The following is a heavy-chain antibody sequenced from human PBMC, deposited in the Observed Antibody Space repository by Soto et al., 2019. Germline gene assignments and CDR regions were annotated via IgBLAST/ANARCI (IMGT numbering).Heavy chain of an antibody. CDR3: AKDRRAGGNYGFYSDF. CDR1: GFTFSSYG. V-gene: IGHV3-23*01. Sequence: GGSLRLSCAASGFTFSSYGMTWVRQAPGKGLEWVSFSSATGAGTYYAGSVKGRFTISRDNSKNTLYLQMTSLRADDTAVYYCAKDRRAGGNYGFYSDFWGQGALVTVSS. CDR2: SSATGAGT. J-gene: IGHJ4*02. D-gene: IGHD1-7*01.